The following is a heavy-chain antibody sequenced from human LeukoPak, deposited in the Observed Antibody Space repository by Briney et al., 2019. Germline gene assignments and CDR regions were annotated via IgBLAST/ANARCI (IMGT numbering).Heavy chain of an antibody. CDR1: GYTFTGSY. J-gene: IGHJ6*03. V-gene: IGHV1-2*02. Sequence: ASVKVSCKASGYTFTGSYMHWVRQAPGQGLEWMGWINPNSGGTNYAQKFQGRVTMTRDTSISTAYMELSRLRSDDTAVYYCARVSITMVRGGNYYYMDVWGKGTTVTVSS. D-gene: IGHD3-10*01. CDR3: ARVSITMVRGGNYYYMDV. CDR2: INPNSGGT.